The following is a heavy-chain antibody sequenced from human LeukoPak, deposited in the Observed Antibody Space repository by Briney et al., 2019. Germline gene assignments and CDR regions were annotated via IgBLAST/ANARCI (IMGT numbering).Heavy chain of an antibody. CDR3: ATLGFTSGGGYSGYDSAYYFDY. Sequence: GASVKVSCTASGYTFTSYGISWARQAPGQGLERMGWICALNDNTNYAQTLQGRVTMNTDTSRTTSHMDLRSLRSDDTGVYYCATLGFTSGGGYSGYDSAYYFDYWGQGTLVTVSS. J-gene: IGHJ4*02. D-gene: IGHD5-12*01. CDR1: GYTFTSYG. V-gene: IGHV1-18*04. CDR2: ICALNDNT.